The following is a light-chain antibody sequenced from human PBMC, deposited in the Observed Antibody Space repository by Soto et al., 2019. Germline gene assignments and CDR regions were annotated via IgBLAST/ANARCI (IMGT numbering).Light chain of an antibody. J-gene: IGKJ1*01. CDR1: QNIERY. CDR2: DAS. Sequence: DTQLIQSPATRCAWVGGRVTISSGASQNIERYMAWYQQKPGRAPSLIIYDASTLESGVPSRFSGSGSGTELTLTISSLHLPAFPTYYCQHHNRYSQAFRQGTKVDI. CDR3: QHHNRYSQA. V-gene: IGKV1-5*01.